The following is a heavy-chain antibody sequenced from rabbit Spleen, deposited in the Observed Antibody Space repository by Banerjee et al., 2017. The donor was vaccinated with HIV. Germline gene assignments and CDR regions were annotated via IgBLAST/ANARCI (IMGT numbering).Heavy chain of an antibody. D-gene: IGHD1-1*01. V-gene: IGHV1S7*01. CDR1: GFDFSTYS. CDR2: IVPIFGVT. Sequence: QLVESGGGLVQPGGSLKLSCKASGFDFSTYSMSWVRQAPGKGLEWIGYIVPIFGVTYYANWVNGRFTISSHNAQNTLYLQLDSLTVADTATYFCARDPAYASGSGSAIPYLWGQGTLVTVS. CDR3: ARDPAYASGSGSAIPYL. J-gene: IGHJ3*01.